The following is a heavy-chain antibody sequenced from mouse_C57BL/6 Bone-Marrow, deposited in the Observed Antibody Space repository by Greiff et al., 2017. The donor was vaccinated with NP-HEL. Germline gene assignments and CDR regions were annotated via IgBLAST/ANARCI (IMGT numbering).Heavy chain of an antibody. Sequence: VKLVESGAELARPGASVKLSCKASGYTFTSYGISWVKQRTGQGLEWIGEIYPRSGNTYYNEKFKGKATLTADKSSSTAYMELRSLTSEDSAVYFCARTNYYGSSHWYFDVWGTGTTVTVSS. D-gene: IGHD1-1*01. V-gene: IGHV1-81*01. CDR3: ARTNYYGSSHWYFDV. CDR1: GYTFTSYG. J-gene: IGHJ1*03. CDR2: IYPRSGNT.